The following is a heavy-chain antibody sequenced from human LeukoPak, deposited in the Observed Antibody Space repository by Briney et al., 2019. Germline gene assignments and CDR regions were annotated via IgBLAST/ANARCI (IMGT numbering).Heavy chain of an antibody. Sequence: SSETLSLTCAASGGSISNNNWWSWVRQPPGMGLEWIGEIYHGGSTNYNPSLKSRVTMSVDRSKNQFSLKLSSVTAADTAVYYCARGEERGSGTVHFDYWGQGTLVTVSS. CDR2: IYHGGST. J-gene: IGHJ4*02. V-gene: IGHV4-4*02. D-gene: IGHD3-10*01. CDR1: GGSISNNNW. CDR3: ARGEERGSGTVHFDY.